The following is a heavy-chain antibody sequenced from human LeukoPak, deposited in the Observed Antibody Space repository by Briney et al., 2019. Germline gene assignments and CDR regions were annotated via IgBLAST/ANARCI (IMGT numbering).Heavy chain of an antibody. CDR1: GFTFSSHA. CDR2: ISGSGGST. D-gene: IGHD6-19*01. CDR3: AKDGVVASSVDY. V-gene: IGHV3-23*01. Sequence: GGSLRLSCAASGFTFSSHAMSWVRQAPGKGLEWVSAISGSGGSTYYADSVKGRFTISRDNSKNTLYLQMNSLRAEDTAVYYCAKDGVVASSVDYWGQGTLVTVSS. J-gene: IGHJ4*02.